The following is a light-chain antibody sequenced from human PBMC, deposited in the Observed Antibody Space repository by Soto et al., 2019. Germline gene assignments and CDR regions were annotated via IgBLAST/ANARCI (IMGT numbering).Light chain of an antibody. CDR1: QSISSY. V-gene: IGKV1-39*01. CDR2: AAS. J-gene: IGKJ5*01. CDR3: QQYNTYST. Sequence: DIQRTQSASSVSASVGDRVTITCRASQSISSYLNWYQQKPGKAPKLLIYAASSLQSGVPSRFSGSGSGTEFTLTISSLQPDDFATYYCQQYNTYSTFGQGTRLEIK.